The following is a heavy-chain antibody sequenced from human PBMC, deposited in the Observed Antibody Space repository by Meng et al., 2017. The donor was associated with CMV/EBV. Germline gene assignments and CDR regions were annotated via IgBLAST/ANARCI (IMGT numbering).Heavy chain of an antibody. V-gene: IGHV4-34*01. Sequence: QVQLQQWGAGLLKPSETLSLTCAVYGGSFSGYYWSWIRQPPGKGLEWIGEINHSGSTNYNPSLKSRVTIPVDTSKNQFSLKLSSVTAADTAVYYCARGLMVRGSRVNWFDPWGQGTLVTVSS. CDR2: INHSGST. CDR1: GGSFSGYY. J-gene: IGHJ5*02. CDR3: ARGLMVRGSRVNWFDP. D-gene: IGHD3-10*01.